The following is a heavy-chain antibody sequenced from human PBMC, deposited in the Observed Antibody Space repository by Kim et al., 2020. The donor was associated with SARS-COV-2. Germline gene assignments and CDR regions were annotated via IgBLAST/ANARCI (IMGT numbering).Heavy chain of an antibody. J-gene: IGHJ4*02. CDR3: ARDFVGYFIARELSYFDY. V-gene: IGHV3-11*06. Sequence: KGRFTISRDNAKNSLYLQMNSLRAEDTAVYYCARDFVGYFIARELSYFDYWGQGTLVTVSS. D-gene: IGHD3-22*01.